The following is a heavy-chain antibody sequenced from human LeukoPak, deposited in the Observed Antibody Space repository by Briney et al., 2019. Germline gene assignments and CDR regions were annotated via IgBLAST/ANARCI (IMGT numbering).Heavy chain of an antibody. CDR2: INTNTGNP. J-gene: IGHJ4*02. Sequence: GSSVKVSCKASGYTFTSYAMNWVRQAPGQGLEWMGWINTNTGNPTYAQGFTGRFVFSLDTSVSTAYLQISGLKAEDTAVYYCARDTAAAPPDYWGQGTLVTVSS. D-gene: IGHD6-13*01. CDR1: GYTFTSYA. V-gene: IGHV7-4-1*02. CDR3: ARDTAAAPPDY.